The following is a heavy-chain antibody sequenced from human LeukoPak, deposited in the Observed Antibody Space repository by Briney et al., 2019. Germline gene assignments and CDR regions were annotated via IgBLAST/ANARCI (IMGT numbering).Heavy chain of an antibody. Sequence: PSQTLSLTCTVSGGSISSGSYYWSWIRQPAGKGLEWIGRIYTSGSTNYNPSLKSRVTISVDTSKNQFSLKLSSVTAADTAVYYCARGKSDYGDHYHWYFDLWGRGTLVTVSS. J-gene: IGHJ2*01. V-gene: IGHV4-61*02. CDR3: ARGKSDYGDHYHWYFDL. CDR2: IYTSGST. CDR1: GGSISSGSYY. D-gene: IGHD4-17*01.